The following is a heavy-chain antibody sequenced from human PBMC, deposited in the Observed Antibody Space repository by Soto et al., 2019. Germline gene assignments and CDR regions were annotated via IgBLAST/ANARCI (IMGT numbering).Heavy chain of an antibody. V-gene: IGHV3-48*02. CDR2: ISSGSATI. D-gene: IGHD6-6*01. J-gene: IGHJ2*01. CDR1: GFTFSTYS. CDR3: VRESVSYSSSSGSYWYFDL. Sequence: EVQLVESGGGLVRPGGSLRLSCAASGFTFSTYSMNWVRQAPGQGLEWVSYISSGSATIYYADSVKGRFTISRDNAENSLYLQMNSLTDEDTAVYYCVRESVSYSSSSGSYWYFDLWGRGTVITVSS.